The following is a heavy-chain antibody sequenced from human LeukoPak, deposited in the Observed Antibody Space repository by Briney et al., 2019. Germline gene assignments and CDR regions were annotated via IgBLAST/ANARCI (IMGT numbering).Heavy chain of an antibody. D-gene: IGHD1/OR15-1a*01. J-gene: IGHJ4*02. CDR3: ARNKRRFDQ. CDR2: ISNRGYST. CDR1: GFTFSDHY. V-gene: IGHV3-11*01. Sequence: GGSLRLSCAASGFTFSDHYMSWIRQTPGEGLEWVSYISNRGYSTYYADSVKGRFTISRGNAKHSLYLEMQSLRAEDTAVYYCARNKRRFDQWGREPSSPSPQ.